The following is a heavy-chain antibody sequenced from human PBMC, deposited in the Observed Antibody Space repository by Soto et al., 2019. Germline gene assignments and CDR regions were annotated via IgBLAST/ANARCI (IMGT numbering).Heavy chain of an antibody. J-gene: IGHJ4*02. Sequence: QVQMVESGGGVVQPGRSLRLSCVASGFTFSPYAMHWVRQAPGKGLEWVAVISSDGGNKYYADSVKGRFTISRDNSKNTLYLQMDSLRPEDTSVYYCARAVSSSWSFDYWGQGTLVTVSS. CDR2: ISSDGGNK. CDR1: GFTFSPYA. V-gene: IGHV3-30-3*01. D-gene: IGHD6-13*01. CDR3: ARAVSSSWSFDY.